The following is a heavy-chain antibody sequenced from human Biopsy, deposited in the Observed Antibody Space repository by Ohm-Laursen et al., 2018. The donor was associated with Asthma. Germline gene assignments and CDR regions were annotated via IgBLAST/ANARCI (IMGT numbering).Heavy chain of an antibody. D-gene: IGHD3-22*01. Sequence: SLRLSCAASGFTFSNYAMSWVRQAPGKGLEWVSVIYSGGTSHTADSVRGRFTISRDYSKNTLYLQMHSLRAEGTAVYYCARGDSSNWSHYYFDHWGQGTLVTVSS. CDR2: IYSGGTS. CDR3: ARGDSSNWSHYYFDH. J-gene: IGHJ4*02. V-gene: IGHV3-23*03. CDR1: GFTFSNYA.